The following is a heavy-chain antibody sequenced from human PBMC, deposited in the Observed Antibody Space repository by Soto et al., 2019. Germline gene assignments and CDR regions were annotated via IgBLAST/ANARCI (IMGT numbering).Heavy chain of an antibody. J-gene: IGHJ2*01. CDR1: GFTFSSYA. D-gene: IGHD6-19*01. CDR2: ISASGGTT. V-gene: IGHV3-23*01. CDR3: AKDSVAGYENWIFDL. Sequence: PGGSLRLSCAASGFTFSSYAMSWVRQTPGKGLEWVSAISASGGTTYYADSVKGRFTISRDNSENTLYLQMNSLRAEDTALYYCAKDSVAGYENWIFDLWGRGTRVTVSS.